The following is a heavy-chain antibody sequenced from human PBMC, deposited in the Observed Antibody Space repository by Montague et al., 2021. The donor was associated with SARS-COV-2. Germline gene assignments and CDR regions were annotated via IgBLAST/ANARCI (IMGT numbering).Heavy chain of an antibody. Sequence: SETLSLTCTVSGVSISRGNYYWSWIRQPPGKGLEWVGYIFHTGKTNYNPSLKSRVTMSIDTSKNYSSLKLTSVTAADTAVYYCARLAPYCSSTACLDYWGQGTLVTVSS. CDR3: ARLAPYCSSTACLDY. D-gene: IGHD2-2*01. CDR1: GVSISRGNYY. CDR2: IFHTGKT. J-gene: IGHJ4*02. V-gene: IGHV4-61*03.